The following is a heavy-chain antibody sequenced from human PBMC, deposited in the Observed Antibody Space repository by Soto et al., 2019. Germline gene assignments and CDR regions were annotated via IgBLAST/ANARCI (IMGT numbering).Heavy chain of an antibody. Sequence: GASVEVSLEACGGTFRSCARRLVRQAPGQGLEWMGRILPIFGTANYAQKFHGRVTITADESTSTAYMELSSLRSEDTAVYYCATALSEYDFWSTTYYYYGMDVWGQGTTVTVSS. D-gene: IGHD3-3*01. CDR3: ATALSEYDFWSTTYYYYGMDV. V-gene: IGHV1-69*13. J-gene: IGHJ6*02. CDR2: ILPIFGTA. CDR1: GGTFRSCA.